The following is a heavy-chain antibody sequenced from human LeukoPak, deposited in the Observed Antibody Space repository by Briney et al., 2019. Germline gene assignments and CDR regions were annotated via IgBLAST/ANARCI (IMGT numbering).Heavy chain of an antibody. V-gene: IGHV4-39*01. CDR2: IYYSGST. CDR1: GFTFSSYA. Sequence: KPGGSLRLSCAASGFTFSSYAMSWVRQPPGKGLEWIGSIYYSGSTYYNPSLKSRVTISVDTSKNQFSLKLSSVTAADTAVYYCARPVLRYFDWDLWGQGTLVTVSS. J-gene: IGHJ4*02. D-gene: IGHD3-9*01. CDR3: ARPVLRYFDWDL.